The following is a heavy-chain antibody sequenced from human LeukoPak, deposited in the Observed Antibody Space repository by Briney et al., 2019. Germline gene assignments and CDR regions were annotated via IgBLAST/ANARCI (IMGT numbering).Heavy chain of an antibody. Sequence: GGSLRLSCAASGFTFSSYAMSWVRQAPGKGVEWVSAISGSGGSTYYADSVKGRFTIPKDNSKNTLYLTMNLLRADTTPVIDVKKYRVVVAACDAFDIWVQGTMVTVSS. CDR2: ISGSGGST. CDR1: GFTFSSYA. CDR3: KKYRVVVAACDAFDI. V-gene: IGHV3-23*01. J-gene: IGHJ3*02. D-gene: IGHD2-15*01.